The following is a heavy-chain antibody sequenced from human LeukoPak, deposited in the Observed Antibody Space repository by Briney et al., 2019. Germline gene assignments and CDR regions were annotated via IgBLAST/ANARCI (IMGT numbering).Heavy chain of an antibody. J-gene: IGHJ4*02. CDR2: ISGSSGRT. V-gene: IGHV3-23*01. CDR3: AKVAPSSGYSFDY. Sequence: GGSLRLSCAACGFTFSNYVMSWVRQAPGKGLEWVSSISGSSGRTYYADSVKGRFTISRDNSKNTLYVEMKSLRAEDTAVYYCAKVAPSSGYSFDYWGQGTLVTVSS. D-gene: IGHD3-22*01. CDR1: GFTFSNYV.